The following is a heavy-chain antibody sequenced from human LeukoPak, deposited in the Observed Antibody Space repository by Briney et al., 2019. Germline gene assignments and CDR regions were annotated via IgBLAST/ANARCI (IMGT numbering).Heavy chain of an antibody. V-gene: IGHV3-48*03. J-gene: IGHJ5*02. D-gene: IGHD2-2*01. CDR1: GFTFSSYE. CDR2: ISTGGSTI. Sequence: GSLRLSCAASGFTFSSYEMNWVRQAPGKGLEWVSYISTGGSTIYYADSVKGRVTISRDNAKNSLYLQMNSLRAEDTAVYYCARAGCSSSSCPYRNWFDPWGQGTLVTVSS. CDR3: ARAGCSSSSCPYRNWFDP.